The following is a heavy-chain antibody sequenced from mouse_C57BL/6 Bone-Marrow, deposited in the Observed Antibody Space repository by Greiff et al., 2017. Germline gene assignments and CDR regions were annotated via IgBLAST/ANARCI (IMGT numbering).Heavy chain of an antibody. Sequence: EVQLQQSGAELVRPGASVKLSCTASGFNIKDDYMHWVKQRPEQGLEWIGWIDPENGDTEYASKFQGKATITADTSSNTAYLQLSSLTSEVTAVYYCTTYGNLYYFDYWGQGTTLTVSS. V-gene: IGHV14-4*01. D-gene: IGHD2-10*02. CDR1: GFNIKDDY. CDR3: TTYGNLYYFDY. J-gene: IGHJ2*01. CDR2: IDPENGDT.